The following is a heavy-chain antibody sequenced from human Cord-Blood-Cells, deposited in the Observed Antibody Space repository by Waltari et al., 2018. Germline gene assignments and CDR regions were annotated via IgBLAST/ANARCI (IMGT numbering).Heavy chain of an antibody. CDR2: IIPLFGTA. CDR1: GGTFSSYA. D-gene: IGHD3-22*01. V-gene: IGHV1-69*01. Sequence: QVQLVQSGAEVKKPGSSVKVSCKASGGTFSSYAISWVRQAPGQGLEWMGGIIPLFGTANYAQKCQGGVTITADESTSTAYRELSSLRSEDTAVYYCAGGGWSRAQDRSGYYFDYWGQGTLVTVSS. J-gene: IGHJ4*02. CDR3: AGGGWSRAQDRSGYYFDY.